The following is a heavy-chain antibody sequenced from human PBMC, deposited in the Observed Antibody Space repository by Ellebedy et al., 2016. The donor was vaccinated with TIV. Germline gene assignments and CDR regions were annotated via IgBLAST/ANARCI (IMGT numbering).Heavy chain of an antibody. Sequence: ASVKVSCKASGYTFTGHYIHWVRQAPGQGLEWMGWINPDSGATNFAQKFQDRVSMTRDTSVNTASMEFSRLESDDTAVYYCARVRRASSGMDVWGQGTTVTVS. CDR1: GYTFTGHY. CDR3: ARVRRASSGMDV. CDR2: INPDSGAT. J-gene: IGHJ6*02. D-gene: IGHD6-13*01. V-gene: IGHV1-2*02.